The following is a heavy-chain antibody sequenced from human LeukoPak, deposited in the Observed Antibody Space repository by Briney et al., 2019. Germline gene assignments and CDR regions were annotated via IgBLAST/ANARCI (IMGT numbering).Heavy chain of an antibody. V-gene: IGHV3-53*01. CDR2: IYSGGST. J-gene: IGHJ4*02. Sequence: GGSLGLSCAASGSTFSSYEMNWVRQAPGKGLEWVSVIYSGGSTYYADSVKGRFTISRDNSKNTLYLQMNSLRAEDTAVYYCARFINAYSGRGDYWGQGTLVTVSS. CDR3: ARFINAYSGRGDY. D-gene: IGHD1-26*01. CDR1: GSTFSSYE.